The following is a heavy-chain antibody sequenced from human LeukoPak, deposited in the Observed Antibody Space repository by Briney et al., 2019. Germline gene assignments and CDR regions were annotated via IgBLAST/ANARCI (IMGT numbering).Heavy chain of an antibody. CDR1: GYTFTSYC. V-gene: IGHV1-2*02. CDR2: INPNSGGT. J-gene: IGHJ4*02. D-gene: IGHD3-22*01. CDR3: ARIHNYYDSSGHPTTDDY. Sequence: ASVKVSCKASGYTFTSYCMHWVRQAPGQGLEWMGWINPNSGGTNYAQKFQGRVTMTRDTSISTAYMELSRLRSDDTAVYYCARIHNYYDSSGHPTTDDYWGQGTLVTVSS.